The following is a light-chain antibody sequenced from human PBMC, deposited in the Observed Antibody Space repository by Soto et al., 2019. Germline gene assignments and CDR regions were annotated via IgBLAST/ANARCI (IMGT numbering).Light chain of an antibody. CDR2: GAS. V-gene: IGKV3-15*01. J-gene: IGKJ1*01. CDR3: QQNKDWPGT. Sequence: VLTQSPSILSVSTGERVTLSFRASQSVSSNLAWYQQRPGQAPRLLIHGASTRATGVPARFSGSGSGTEFTLTISSLQSEDFGVYYCQQNKDWPGTFGQGTKVDI. CDR1: QSVSSN.